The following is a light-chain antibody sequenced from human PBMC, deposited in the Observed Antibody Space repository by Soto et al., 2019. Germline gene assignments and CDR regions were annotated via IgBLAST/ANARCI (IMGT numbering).Light chain of an antibody. CDR2: DAS. CDR3: QQLRSYPST. J-gene: IGKJ4*01. V-gene: IGKV1-9*01. CDR1: QDIRNY. Sequence: IPLTQSPSSRSASVGDRVTVTCRASQDIRNYLAWYQKKPGKAPKLLICDASTLYSGVPSRFSGSGSGTDFTLTISGLQTEDFAAYYCQQLRSYPSTFGGGTKVDI.